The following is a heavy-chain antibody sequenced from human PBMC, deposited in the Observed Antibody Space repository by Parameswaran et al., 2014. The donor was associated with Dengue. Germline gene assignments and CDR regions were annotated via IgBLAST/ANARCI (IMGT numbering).Heavy chain of an antibody. J-gene: IGHJ6*02. D-gene: IGHD3-10*01. V-gene: IGHV3-21*01. Sequence: AGGSLRLSCAASGFTFSSYSMNWVRQAPGKGLEWVSSISSSSSYIYYADSVKGRFTISRDNAKNSLYLQMNSLRAEDTAVYYCARSPTGSLNYYYGMDVWGQGTTVTVSS. CDR3: ARSPTGSLNYYYGMDV. CDR1: GFTFSSYS. CDR2: ISSSSSYI.